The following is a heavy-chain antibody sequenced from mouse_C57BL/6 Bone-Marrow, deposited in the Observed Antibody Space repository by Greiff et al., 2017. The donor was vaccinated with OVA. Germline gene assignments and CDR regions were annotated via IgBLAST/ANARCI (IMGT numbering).Heavy chain of an antibody. CDR1: GFTFSSYA. V-gene: IGHV5-4*01. CDR2: ISDGGSYT. D-gene: IGHD1-1*01. J-gene: IGHJ4*01. Sequence: EVQLQESGGGLVKPGGSLKLSCAASGFTFSSYAMSWVRQTPEKRLEWVATISDGGSYTYYPDNVKGRFTISRDNAKNNLYLQMSHLKSEDTAMYYCARDGVTTVASMDYWGQGTSVTVSS. CDR3: ARDGVTTVASMDY.